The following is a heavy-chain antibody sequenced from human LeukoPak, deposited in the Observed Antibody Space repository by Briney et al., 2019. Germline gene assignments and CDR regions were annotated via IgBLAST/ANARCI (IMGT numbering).Heavy chain of an antibody. V-gene: IGHV3-23*01. D-gene: IGHD6-13*01. J-gene: IGHJ4*02. CDR3: ARNQGDPGIAAAGFFDS. CDR2: TSASGSST. Sequence: PGGSLRLSCAASGFTFSSYAMSWVRQAPGKGLEWVSATSASGSSTYYADSVKGRFTISRDNSKNTLYLQMNSLRAEDTALYYCARNQGDPGIAAAGFFDSWGQGTLVTVSS. CDR1: GFTFSSYA.